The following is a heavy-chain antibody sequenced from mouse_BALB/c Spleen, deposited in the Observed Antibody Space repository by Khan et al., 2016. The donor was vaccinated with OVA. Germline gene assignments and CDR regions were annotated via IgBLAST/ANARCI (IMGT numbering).Heavy chain of an antibody. CDR2: ISSGDST. CDR1: GFTFSNYA. V-gene: IGHV5-6-5*01. Sequence: EVELVESGGGLVKPGGSLKLSCAASGFTFSNYAMSWVRQSPEKRLVWVASISSGDSTYYPDSVKRRFTISRDNARNILYLQMGSLRYEDTAMYYCARDYWFAYWGQGTLVTVSA. J-gene: IGHJ3*01. CDR3: ARDYWFAY.